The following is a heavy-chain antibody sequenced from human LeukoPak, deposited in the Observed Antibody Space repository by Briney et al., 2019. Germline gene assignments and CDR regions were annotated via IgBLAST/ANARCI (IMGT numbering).Heavy chain of an antibody. Sequence: GGSLRLSCAASGFTFSSYSMNWVRQAPGKGLEWVSSISSSRNYIYYADSVKGRFTISRDNAKNSLYLQMNSLRAEDTAVYYCARDPWGAMAGESFDYWGQGTLVTVSS. CDR1: GFTFSSYS. D-gene: IGHD6-19*01. CDR2: ISSSRNYI. J-gene: IGHJ4*02. CDR3: ARDPWGAMAGESFDY. V-gene: IGHV3-21*01.